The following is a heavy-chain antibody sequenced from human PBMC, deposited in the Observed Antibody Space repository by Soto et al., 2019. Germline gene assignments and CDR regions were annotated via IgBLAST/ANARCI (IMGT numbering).Heavy chain of an antibody. V-gene: IGHV4-39*01. J-gene: IGHJ4*02. CDR3: ARLVDGYKNMALDY. CDR1: GGSISSNSYY. Sequence: PSETLSLTCTVSGGSISSNSYYWGWIRQPPGKGLEWIGSIYYSGSTYYNPSLKGRVTISVDTSKNQFSLKLISVPAADTVVYYCARLVDGYKNMALDYWGQETLVTVSS. D-gene: IGHD1-1*01. CDR2: IYYSGST.